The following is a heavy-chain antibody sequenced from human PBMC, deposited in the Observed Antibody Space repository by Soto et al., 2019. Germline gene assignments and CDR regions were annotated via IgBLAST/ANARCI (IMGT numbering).Heavy chain of an antibody. J-gene: IGHJ4*02. Sequence: QVQLMQSGAEVKKPGASVKVSCKASGDTFTEYYIHWVRQAPGQGLEWMGTVNPSGGHTTYAQHFLGRVTMTRDKSTSTLYMELTSLTSEDTAVYYCARGGNVVVVTAALDYWGQGNLVTVSS. CDR1: GDTFTEYY. V-gene: IGHV1-46*01. CDR2: VNPSGGHT. CDR3: ARGGNVVVVTAALDY. D-gene: IGHD2-21*02.